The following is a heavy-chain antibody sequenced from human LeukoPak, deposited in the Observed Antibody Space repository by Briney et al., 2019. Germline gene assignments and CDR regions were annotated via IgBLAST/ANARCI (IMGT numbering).Heavy chain of an antibody. CDR1: GGSFSGYY. J-gene: IGHJ3*02. CDR3: ARGLYYDSSGYYYLAFDI. CDR2: INHSGST. D-gene: IGHD3-22*01. Sequence: SETLSLTCAVYGGSFSGYYWSWIRQPPGKGLEWIGEINHSGSTNYNPSLKSRVTISVDTSKNQFSLKLSSVTAADTAVYYCARGLYYDSSGYYYLAFDIWGQGTMVTVSS. V-gene: IGHV4-34*01.